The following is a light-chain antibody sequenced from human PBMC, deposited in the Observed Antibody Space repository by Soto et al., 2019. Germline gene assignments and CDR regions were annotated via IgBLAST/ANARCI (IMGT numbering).Light chain of an antibody. CDR1: SSDVGGYNY. Sequence: QSALTQPASVSGSPGQSITISCTGTSSDVGGYNYVSWYQQHPGKAPKLMIYDVSNRPSGVSNRFSGSKSGNTASLTISGLQAEYEADYYCSSYTSSSTPEVFGGGTKLTVL. V-gene: IGLV2-14*01. J-gene: IGLJ2*01. CDR3: SSYTSSSTPEV. CDR2: DVS.